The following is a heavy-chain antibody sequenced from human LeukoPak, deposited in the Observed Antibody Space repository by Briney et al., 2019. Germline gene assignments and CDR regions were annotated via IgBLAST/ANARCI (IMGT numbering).Heavy chain of an antibody. Sequence: GGSLRLSCAASGFTFTTYWMGWVRQAPGKGLEWVANIKQDGSEKYYVDSVKGRFTISRDNAKNSLSLQMNSLRAEDTAVYYCARPLMYYYGSETYFWFEPWGQGTLVTVSS. D-gene: IGHD3-10*01. CDR1: GFTFTTYW. J-gene: IGHJ5*02. CDR3: ARPLMYYYGSETYFWFEP. CDR2: IKQDGSEK. V-gene: IGHV3-7*01.